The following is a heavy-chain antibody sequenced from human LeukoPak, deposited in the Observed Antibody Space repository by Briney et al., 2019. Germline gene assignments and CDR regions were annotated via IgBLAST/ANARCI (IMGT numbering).Heavy chain of an antibody. Sequence: SETLSLTCTVSGGSINNYYWSWIRQPPGKGLEWIGYIYYSGSTNYNPSLKSRVTILVDTSKSQFSLKLTSVTAADTAVYYCAGVTTPYYFDYWGQGTLVTVSS. J-gene: IGHJ4*02. CDR3: AGVTTPYYFDY. D-gene: IGHD4-17*01. CDR1: GGSINNYY. CDR2: IYYSGST. V-gene: IGHV4-59*08.